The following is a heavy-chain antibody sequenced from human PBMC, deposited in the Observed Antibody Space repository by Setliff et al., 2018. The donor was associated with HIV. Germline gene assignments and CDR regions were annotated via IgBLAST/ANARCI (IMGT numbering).Heavy chain of an antibody. J-gene: IGHJ4*02. V-gene: IGHV3-21*04. CDR3: ARGHYSSSSG. CDR2: ITSSTYI. CDR1: GFTFSNYW. Sequence: PGGSLRLSCAASGFTFSNYWMHWVRQAPGKGLEWVSSITSSTYIYYADSVKGRFTISRDNAKNSLFLQMNSLRAEDTAVYYCARGHYSSSSGWGQGTLVTVSS. D-gene: IGHD6-6*01.